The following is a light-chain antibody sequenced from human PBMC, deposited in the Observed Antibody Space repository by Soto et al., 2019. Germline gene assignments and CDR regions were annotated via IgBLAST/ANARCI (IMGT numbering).Light chain of an antibody. V-gene: IGKV3-15*01. CDR1: QRINNK. CDR2: DAG. Sequence: VMTQSPATLSVSPGERVTLSCRASQRINNKLAWYQEKPGQAPRLLIYDAGTRATGIPARFSGSASGTEFTLTISSLQSEDFAVYFCQQYAFWPIVFGQGTRLEI. CDR3: QQYAFWPIV. J-gene: IGKJ5*01.